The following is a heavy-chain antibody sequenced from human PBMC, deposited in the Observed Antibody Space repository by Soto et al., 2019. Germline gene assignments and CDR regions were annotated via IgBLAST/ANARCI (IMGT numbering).Heavy chain of an antibody. Sequence: EVQLLESGGGLVQPGGSLRLSCAASGFTFGNYAMSWGRQAPGKGLEWVAGIGASGVKIYYADAVKGRFTISRDNSKNTLYLELNGLRAEDTAVYYCAKTPPLPAGSGSYWFDPWGQGTQVTVSS. J-gene: IGHJ5*02. CDR2: IGASGVKI. V-gene: IGHV3-23*01. CDR1: GFTFGNYA. D-gene: IGHD2-15*01. CDR3: AKTPPLPAGSGSYWFDP.